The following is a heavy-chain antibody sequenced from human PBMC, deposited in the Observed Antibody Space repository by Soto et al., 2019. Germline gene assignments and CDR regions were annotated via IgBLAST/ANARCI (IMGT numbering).Heavy chain of an antibody. CDR2: FYGGGSTST. J-gene: IGHJ4*02. D-gene: IGHD3-3*01. Sequence: QLLESGGNLVQPGGSLRLSCAAAGFTFSTYTMSWVRQAPGKGPEWVAGFYGGGSTSTFYADSVKGRFTISRDNSQNMLFLQMNRLRAEDTAVYYCTKDSHPDGIWSFDCWGQGTLVTVSS. CDR3: TKDSHPDGIWSFDC. V-gene: IGHV3-23*01. CDR1: GFTFSTYT.